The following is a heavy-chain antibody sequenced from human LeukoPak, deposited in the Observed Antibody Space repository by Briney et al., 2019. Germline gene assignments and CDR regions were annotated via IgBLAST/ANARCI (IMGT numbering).Heavy chain of an antibody. J-gene: IGHJ5*02. CDR3: ATSSNAPGNH. CDR2: IKEDGSAQ. D-gene: IGHD2-2*01. V-gene: IGHV3-7*01. CDR1: GFTFNGYW. Sequence: GGPLRLSCAASGFTFNGYWMSWVRQAPGKGLEWLANIKEDGSAQYYVGSVKGRFTISRDNAKNSLNLQMNSLRAEDTAVYYCATSSNAPGNHWGQGTLVTVSS.